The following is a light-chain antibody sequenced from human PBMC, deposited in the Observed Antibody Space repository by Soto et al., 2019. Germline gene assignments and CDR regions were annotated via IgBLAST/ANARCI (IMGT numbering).Light chain of an antibody. Sequence: DIQLTQSPSFLSASVGDRVTITCRASQGISSYLAWYQQKPGKAPNVLIYTASTLQSGVPSRFSGSGSGTEFTLTISSLQPEDVATYYCQQSNSYPLSFGGGTKVEIK. CDR2: TAS. V-gene: IGKV1-9*01. CDR1: QGISSY. CDR3: QQSNSYPLS. J-gene: IGKJ4*01.